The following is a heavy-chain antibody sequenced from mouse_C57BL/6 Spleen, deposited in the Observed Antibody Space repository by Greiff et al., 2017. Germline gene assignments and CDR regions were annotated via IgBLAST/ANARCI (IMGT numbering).Heavy chain of an antibody. CDR3: AKRSDGGDDDYLDY. V-gene: IGHV1-64*01. D-gene: IGHD1-1*02. J-gene: IGHJ2*01. CDR2: IPPNSGST. CDR1: GYTFTSYW. Sequence: QVQLQQPGAELVKPGASVKLSCKASGYTFTSYWLHWVKQRPGQGLEWIGMIPPNSGSTLYNETFKSKATLTVDKSSSTAYMQLSSLTSEDSAVYYWAKRSDGGDDDYLDYWGQGTTLTVSA.